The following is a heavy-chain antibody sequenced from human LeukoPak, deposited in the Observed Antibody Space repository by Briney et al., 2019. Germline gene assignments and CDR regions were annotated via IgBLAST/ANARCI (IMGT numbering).Heavy chain of an antibody. D-gene: IGHD6-19*01. CDR3: ARGGAVADPYYYYGMDV. Sequence: SSETLSLTCTVSGGSISSYYWSWIRQPPGKGLEWIGYIYYSGSTNYNPSLKSRVTISVDTSKNQFSLKLSSVTAADTAVYYCARGGAVADPYYYYGMDVWGQGTTVTVSS. CDR1: GGSISSYY. CDR2: IYYSGST. J-gene: IGHJ6*02. V-gene: IGHV4-59*01.